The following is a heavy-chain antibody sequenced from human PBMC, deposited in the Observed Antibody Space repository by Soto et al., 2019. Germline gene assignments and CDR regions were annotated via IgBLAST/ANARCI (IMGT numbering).Heavy chain of an antibody. V-gene: IGHV2-5*02. CDR2: IYWDDSK. D-gene: IGHD1-26*01. CDR3: AHAYGGRSLY. Sequence: QITLKESGPTLVKPTQTLTLTCTFSGFSLTTDRVGVGWIRQPPGEALEWLAVIYWDDSKTYRPSLENRLTITKDPSKNQVALTITNMDSLDTATYYCAHAYGGRSLYWGLGTLVTVSS. CDR1: GFSLTTDRVG. J-gene: IGHJ4*02.